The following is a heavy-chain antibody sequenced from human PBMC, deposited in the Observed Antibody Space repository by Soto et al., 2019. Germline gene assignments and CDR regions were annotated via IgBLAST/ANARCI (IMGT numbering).Heavy chain of an antibody. V-gene: IGHV1-3*01. D-gene: IGHD6-19*01. CDR2: INAGNGNT. CDR1: GYTFTSYA. J-gene: IGHJ4*02. Sequence: QVQLVQSGAEVKKPGASVKVSCKASGYTFTSYAMHWVRQAPGQRLEWMGWINAGNGNTKYSQKFQGRVTISRDTSASTAYMELSSLRSEDTAVYYCARVSGWYYFDYWGQGTLVTVSS. CDR3: ARVSGWYYFDY.